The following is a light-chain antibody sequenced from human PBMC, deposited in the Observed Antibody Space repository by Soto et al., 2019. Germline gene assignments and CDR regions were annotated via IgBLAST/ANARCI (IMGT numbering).Light chain of an antibody. V-gene: IGKV3-15*01. Sequence: EIEMTQSPVTLSVSPGESATLSCRASQSVSSNLAWYQQKPGQAPRLLIYGASTRATGILARFSGSGSGTEFTLTISSRQSEDFSVYYCQQHNNWPLTFGPGTKVDIK. CDR1: QSVSSN. CDR3: QQHNNWPLT. CDR2: GAS. J-gene: IGKJ3*01.